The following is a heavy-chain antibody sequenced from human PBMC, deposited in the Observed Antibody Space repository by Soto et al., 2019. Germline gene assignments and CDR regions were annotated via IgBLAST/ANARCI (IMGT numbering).Heavy chain of an antibody. CDR3: ARGRYFDGGDYWVANLAFDY. V-gene: IGHV3-23*01. CDR2: ISRSGSGSP. Sequence: EVQLLESGGGLLQPGGSLRLSCAASGFTFNNYVMNWVRQAPGKGLEWVSSISRSGSGSPYYSDSVKGRFTISRENSKNTRSLQMNNMRAEDTAVYFCARGRYFDGGDYWVANLAFDYWGQGTLVTVSS. D-gene: IGHD3-22*01. J-gene: IGHJ4*02. CDR1: GFTFNNYV.